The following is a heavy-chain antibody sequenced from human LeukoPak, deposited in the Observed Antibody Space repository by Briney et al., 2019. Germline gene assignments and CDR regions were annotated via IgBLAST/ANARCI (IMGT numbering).Heavy chain of an antibody. D-gene: IGHD5-24*01. CDR1: GGTFSSYA. Sequence: ASVKVSCKASGGTFSSYAISWVRQAPGQGLEWMGGIIPIFGTANYAQKFQGRVTITADESTSTAYMELSSLRSEDTAVYYCANQKWPQLRFDYWGQGTLVTVSS. CDR3: ANQKWPQLRFDY. CDR2: IIPIFGTA. V-gene: IGHV1-69*01. J-gene: IGHJ4*02.